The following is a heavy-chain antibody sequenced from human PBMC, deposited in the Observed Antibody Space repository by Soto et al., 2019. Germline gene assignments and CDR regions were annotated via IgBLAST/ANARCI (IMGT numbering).Heavy chain of an antibody. D-gene: IGHD2-15*01. CDR1: GGSISSGGYY. CDR3: ARGGDIVVPTEA. CDR2: IYYSGST. J-gene: IGHJ5*02. V-gene: IGHV4-31*03. Sequence: PSETLSLTCTVSGGSISSGGYYWSWIRQHPGKGLEWIGYIYYSGSTYYNPSLKSRVTISVDTSKNQFSLKLSSVTAADTAVYYCARGGDIVVPTEAWGQGTLVTVSS.